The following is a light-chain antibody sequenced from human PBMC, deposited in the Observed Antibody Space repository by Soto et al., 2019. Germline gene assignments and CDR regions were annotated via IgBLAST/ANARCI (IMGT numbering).Light chain of an antibody. J-gene: IGKJ1*01. CDR1: QSVSSGY. Sequence: EIVLTQSPGTLSLSPGESATLSCRASQSVSSGYLAWYQQKPGQAPRLLIYGASSRATGIPDRFSGIGSGTDFTLTISRLEPEGFAVYYCQQYGSSLWTVGQGTKGEI. CDR2: GAS. CDR3: QQYGSSLWT. V-gene: IGKV3-20*01.